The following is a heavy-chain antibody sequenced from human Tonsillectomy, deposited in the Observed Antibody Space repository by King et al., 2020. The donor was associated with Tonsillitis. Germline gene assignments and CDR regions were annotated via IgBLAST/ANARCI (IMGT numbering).Heavy chain of an antibody. CDR3: ARDPALLPYWYFDL. J-gene: IGHJ2*01. Sequence: QLQLQESGPGLVKPSETLSLTCTVSGDSVSSGAHYWNWMRQPPGKGLEWIGYVYYSGRTDYNPSLRGRATISLDNSKNQFSLKLYSATAADTAVYYCARDPALLPYWYFDLWGRGTLVTVSS. D-gene: IGHD2-2*01. CDR2: VYYSGRT. V-gene: IGHV4-61*08. CDR1: GDSVSSGAHY.